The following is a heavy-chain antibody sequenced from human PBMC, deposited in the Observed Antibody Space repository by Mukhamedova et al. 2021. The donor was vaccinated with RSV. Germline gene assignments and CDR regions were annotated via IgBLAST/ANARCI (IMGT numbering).Heavy chain of an antibody. CDR3: ARTGEYSSGWQWYFDL. D-gene: IGHD6-19*01. J-gene: IGHJ2*01. Sequence: GGGIYYNPSLKSRVSMSVDTSKNQFSLKLTSVTALDTAVYYCARTGEYSSGWQWYFDLWGRGSLVTVSS. V-gene: IGHV4-28*02. CDR2: GGGI.